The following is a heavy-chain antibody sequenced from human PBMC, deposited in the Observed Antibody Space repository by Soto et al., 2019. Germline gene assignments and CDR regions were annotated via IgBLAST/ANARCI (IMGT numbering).Heavy chain of an antibody. V-gene: IGHV3-74*01. CDR1: GFTFSSYW. Sequence: PGGSLRLSCAASGFTFSSYWMHWVRQAPGKGLVWVSRINSDGSSTSYADSVKGRFTISRDNAKNTLYLQMNSLRAEDTAVYYCARADGSGSYFYYYYYGMDVWGQGTTVTVSS. CDR2: INSDGSST. CDR3: ARADGSGSYFYYYYYGMDV. J-gene: IGHJ6*02. D-gene: IGHD3-10*01.